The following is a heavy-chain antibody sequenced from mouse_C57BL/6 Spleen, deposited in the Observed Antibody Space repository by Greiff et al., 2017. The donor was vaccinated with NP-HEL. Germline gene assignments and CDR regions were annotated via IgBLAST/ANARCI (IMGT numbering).Heavy chain of an antibody. CDR2: ISYDGSN. CDR1: GYSITSGYY. V-gene: IGHV3-6*01. J-gene: IGHJ4*01. D-gene: IGHD2-4*01. CDR3: ARRIYYDYDHYAMDY. Sequence: EVKLLESGPGLVKPSQSLSLTCSVTGYSITSGYYWNWIRQFPGNKLEWMGYISYDGSNNYNPSLKNRISITRDTSKNQFFLKLNSVTTEDTATYYCARRIYYDYDHYAMDYWGQGTSVTVSS.